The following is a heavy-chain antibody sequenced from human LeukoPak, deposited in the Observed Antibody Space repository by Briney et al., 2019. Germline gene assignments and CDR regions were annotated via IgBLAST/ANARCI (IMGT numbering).Heavy chain of an antibody. J-gene: IGHJ4*02. V-gene: IGHV3-13*01. CDR1: GFTFSSFD. CDR2: ISTAGDT. D-gene: IGHD3-10*01. Sequence: GGSLRLSCAASGFTFSSFDMLWVRQVTGKGLEWVSGISTAGDTYYADSVKGRFTISRDNAKNSLYLQMNSLRAGDTAVYYCARFRGAIHYWGQGALVTVSS. CDR3: ARFRGAIHY.